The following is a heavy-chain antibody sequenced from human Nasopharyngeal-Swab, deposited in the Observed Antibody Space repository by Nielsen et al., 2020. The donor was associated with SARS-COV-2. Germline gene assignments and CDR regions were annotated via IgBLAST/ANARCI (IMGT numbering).Heavy chain of an antibody. D-gene: IGHD3-22*01. CDR3: ARTNDYYDSSGYPY. CDR2: ISSSSTI. V-gene: IGHV3-48*04. CDR1: GFTFSSYS. Sequence: GESLKISCAASGFTFSSYSMNWVRQAPGKGLEWVSYISSSSTIYYADSVKGRFTISRDNAKNSLYLQMNSLRAEDTAVYYCARTNDYYDSSGYPYWGQGTLVTVSS. J-gene: IGHJ4*02.